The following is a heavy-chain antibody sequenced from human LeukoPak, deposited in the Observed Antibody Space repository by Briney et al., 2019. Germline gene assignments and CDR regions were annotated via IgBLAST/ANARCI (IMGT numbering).Heavy chain of an antibody. V-gene: IGHV3-48*01. Sequence: PGGSLRLSCAASGFTFSSYSMNWVRQAPGKGLEWVSYISSSSSTIYYADSVKGRFTISRDNAKNSLYLQMNSLRAEDTAVYYCARVGYDYVWGSYGPIDYWGQGTLVTVSS. J-gene: IGHJ4*02. CDR3: ARVGYDYVWGSYGPIDY. CDR1: GFTFSSYS. D-gene: IGHD3-16*01. CDR2: ISSSSSTI.